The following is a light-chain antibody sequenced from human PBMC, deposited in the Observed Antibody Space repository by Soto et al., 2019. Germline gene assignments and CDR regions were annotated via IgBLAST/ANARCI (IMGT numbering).Light chain of an antibody. CDR2: GAS. CDR3: QQYHTWPIT. V-gene: IGKV3-15*01. J-gene: IGKJ4*01. Sequence: DIVMTQSPATLSVAPGERVTFSCRASQGVSRKLAWYQHKPGQAPRRLISGASTGATGIPARFSGSRSGTEFTLNIRSLQSEDCEIYYCQQYHTWPITFGGGTKGEIK. CDR1: QGVSRK.